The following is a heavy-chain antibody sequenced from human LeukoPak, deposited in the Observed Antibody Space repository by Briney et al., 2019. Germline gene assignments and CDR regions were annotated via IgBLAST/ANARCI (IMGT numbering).Heavy chain of an antibody. D-gene: IGHD5-24*01. V-gene: IGHV4-59*01. CDR2: IYYSGST. Sequence: SETLSLTCTVSGGSISNYYWNWIRQPPGKGLEWIGYIYYSGSTNYNPSLKSRVTISVDTSKNRFSLNLSSVTAADTAVYYCARSLQYNNNNYFYYGMDVWGQGTTVTVSS. CDR1: GGSISNYY. CDR3: ARSLQYNNNNYFYYGMDV. J-gene: IGHJ6*02.